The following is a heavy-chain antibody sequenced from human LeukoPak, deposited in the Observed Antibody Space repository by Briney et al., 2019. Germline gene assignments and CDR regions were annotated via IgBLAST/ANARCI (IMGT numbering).Heavy chain of an antibody. D-gene: IGHD2-2*01. CDR3: ARVRCSSAACNFAAMDV. CDR1: GFTFSSYA. CDR2: VSYDGSNK. J-gene: IGHJ6*02. Sequence: GGSLRLSCATPGFTFSSYAMHWVRQAPGKGLEWVAVVSYDGSNKFYADSVKGRFTISRDNSKNTLYLQMNSLRAEDTAVYFCARVRCSSAACNFAAMDVWGQGTTVTVSS. V-gene: IGHV3-30-3*01.